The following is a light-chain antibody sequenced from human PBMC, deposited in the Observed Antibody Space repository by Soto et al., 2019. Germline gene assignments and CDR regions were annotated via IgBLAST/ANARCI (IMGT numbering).Light chain of an antibody. CDR2: AAS. J-gene: IGKJ1*01. Sequence: DIQLTQSPSTLSGSVGDRITITCRASQSISRLLAWYQQKPGKAPELLIYAASTLQSGVPSRFSGSGSGTDFTLTISCLQSEDFATYYCQQYYSFPPTFGQGTKVDIK. CDR1: QSISRL. V-gene: IGKV1-5*01. CDR3: QQYYSFPPT.